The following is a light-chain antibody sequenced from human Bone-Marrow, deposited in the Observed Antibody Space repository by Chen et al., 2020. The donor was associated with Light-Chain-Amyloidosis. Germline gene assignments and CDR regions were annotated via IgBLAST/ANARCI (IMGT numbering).Light chain of an antibody. CDR2: RDT. CDR3: QSADSSGTYEVI. V-gene: IGLV3-25*03. Sequence: SYELTQPPSVSVSPGQTARITCSGDDLPTKYAYWYQQKPGQAPVLVIHRDTERPSGISERFSGSSWGTTATLTISGVQAEDEADYHCQSADSSGTYEVIFGGGTKLTGL. CDR1: DLPTKY. J-gene: IGLJ2*01.